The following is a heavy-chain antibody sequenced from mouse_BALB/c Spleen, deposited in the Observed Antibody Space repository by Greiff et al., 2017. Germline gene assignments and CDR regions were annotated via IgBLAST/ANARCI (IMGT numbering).Heavy chain of an antibody. V-gene: IGHV1S29*02. CDR1: GYTFTDYN. D-gene: IGHD2-3*01. CDR2: IYPYNGGT. CDR3: ARGIYDGYPYYAMDY. Sequence: EVKLQQSGPELVKPGASVKISCKASGYTFTDYNMHWVKQSHGKSLEWIGYIYPYNGGTGYNQKFKSKATLTVDNSSSTAYMELRSLTSEDSAVYYCARGIYDGYPYYAMDYWGQGTSVTVSS. J-gene: IGHJ4*01.